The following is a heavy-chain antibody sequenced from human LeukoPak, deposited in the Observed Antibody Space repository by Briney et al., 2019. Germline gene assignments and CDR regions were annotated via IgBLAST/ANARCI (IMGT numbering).Heavy chain of an antibody. CDR1: GGSFSGYY. CDR3: ARGLAAYCSSASCYGRNWFDP. D-gene: IGHD2-2*01. V-gene: IGHV4-34*01. J-gene: IGHJ5*02. CDR2: INHSGST. Sequence: SETLSLTCAVYGGSFSGYYSSWIRQPPGKGLEWIGEINHSGSTNYNPSLKSRVTISVDTSKNQFSLKLSSVTAADTAVYYCARGLAAYCSSASCYGRNWFDPWGQGTLVTVSS.